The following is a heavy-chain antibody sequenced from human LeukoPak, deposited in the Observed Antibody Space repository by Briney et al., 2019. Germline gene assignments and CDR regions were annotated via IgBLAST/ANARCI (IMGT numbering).Heavy chain of an antibody. V-gene: IGHV3-21*01. CDR2: ISSSSSYI. CDR1: GFTFSSYS. D-gene: IGHD3-3*01. Sequence: GGSLRLSCAASGFTFSSYSMNWVRQAPGKGLEWVSSISSSSSYIYYEDSVKGRFTISRDNAKNSLYLQMNSLRAEDTAVYYCARGDTIFGVVIYYYYGMDVWGQGTTVTVSS. J-gene: IGHJ6*02. CDR3: ARGDTIFGVVIYYYYGMDV.